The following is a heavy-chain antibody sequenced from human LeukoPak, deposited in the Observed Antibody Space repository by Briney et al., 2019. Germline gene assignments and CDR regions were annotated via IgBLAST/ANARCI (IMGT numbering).Heavy chain of an antibody. V-gene: IGHV4-34*01. CDR2: INHSGST. J-gene: IGHJ5*02. D-gene: IGHD3-3*01. CDR3: ARGLRFLEWLFQNWFGP. Sequence: KTSETLSLTCPVYGGSFSGYYWSWIRQPPGKGLEWNGEINHSGSTNYNPSLKSRVTISVNTPQNQFTLKLGALTPTDPAVYNCARGLRFLEWLFQNWFGPWGQGTLVTVSS. CDR1: GGSFSGYY.